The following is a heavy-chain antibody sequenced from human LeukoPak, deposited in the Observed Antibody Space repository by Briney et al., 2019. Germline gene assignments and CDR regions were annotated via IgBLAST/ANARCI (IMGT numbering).Heavy chain of an antibody. V-gene: IGHV3-7*01. D-gene: IGHD3-22*01. CDR2: IKQDGNEK. CDR1: GFSFSSHW. Sequence: GGSLRLSCVASGFSFSSHWMSWVRQAPGKGLEWVANIKQDGNEKNFVDSVKGRFTISRDNANNSLFLQMNSLRAGDTAMYYCVRVTYYDASGYYRPFDKWGQGTLVTVSS. CDR3: VRVTYYDASGYYRPFDK. J-gene: IGHJ4*02.